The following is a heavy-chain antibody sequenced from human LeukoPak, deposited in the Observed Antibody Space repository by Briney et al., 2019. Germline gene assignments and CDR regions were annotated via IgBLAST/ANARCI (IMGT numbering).Heavy chain of an antibody. J-gene: IGHJ6*03. D-gene: IGHD2-15*01. Sequence: GGSLRLSCAASGFSFSSYWMNWVRQAPGKGLEWVANIKQDGSDKNYVDSVKGRFTISRDNAKNSLYLQLNSLRVEDTAVYYCARASSGGWSAYYFSYMDVWGRGTTVTVSS. V-gene: IGHV3-7*01. CDR2: IKQDGSDK. CDR1: GFSFSSYW. CDR3: ARASSGGWSAYYFSYMDV.